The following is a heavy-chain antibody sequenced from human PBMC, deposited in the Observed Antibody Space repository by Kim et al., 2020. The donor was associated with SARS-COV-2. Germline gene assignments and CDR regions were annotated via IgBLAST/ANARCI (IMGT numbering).Heavy chain of an antibody. J-gene: IGHJ3*02. CDR1: GFTFDDYA. V-gene: IGHV3-9*01. D-gene: IGHD1-26*01. CDR3: AKDIILKGGAFDAFDI. CDR2: ISWNSGSI. Sequence: GGSLRLSCAASGFTFDDYAMHWVRQAPGKGLEWVSGISWNSGSIGYADSVKGRFTISRDNAKNSLYLQMNSLRAEDTALYYCAKDIILKGGAFDAFDIWGQGTMVTVSS.